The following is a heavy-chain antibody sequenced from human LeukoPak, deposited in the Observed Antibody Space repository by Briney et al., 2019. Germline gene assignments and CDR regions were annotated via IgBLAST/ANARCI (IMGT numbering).Heavy chain of an antibody. CDR1: GFTFSRYS. CDR2: ISSSSSYR. J-gene: IGHJ2*01. CDR3: AGSDTTGYSPGEWDYWYFDL. V-gene: IGHV3-21*01. Sequence: GGSLRLSCAASGFTFSRYSMNWVRQAPGKGLEWVSSISSSSSYRYYVDSVKGRFTISRDNAKNSLYLQMNSLRAEDTAVYYCAGSDTTGYSPGEWDYWYFDLWGRGTLVTVSS. D-gene: IGHD3-9*01.